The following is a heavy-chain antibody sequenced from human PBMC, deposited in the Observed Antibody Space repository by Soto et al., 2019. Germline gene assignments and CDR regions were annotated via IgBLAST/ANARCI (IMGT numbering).Heavy chain of an antibody. D-gene: IGHD3-10*01. J-gene: IGHJ5*02. Sequence: QVQLQESGPGLVKPSETLSLTCTVSGGSISSYYWSWIRQPPGKGLEWIGYIYYSGSTNYNPSLKSRVTISVDTSKNQFSLKLSSVTAADTAVYYCARHDPYYYVSGSGWFDPWGQGTLVTVSS. CDR2: IYYSGST. CDR1: GGSISSYY. CDR3: ARHDPYYYVSGSGWFDP. V-gene: IGHV4-59*08.